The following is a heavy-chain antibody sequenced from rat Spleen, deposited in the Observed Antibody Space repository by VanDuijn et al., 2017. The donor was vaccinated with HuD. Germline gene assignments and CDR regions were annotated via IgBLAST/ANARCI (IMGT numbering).Heavy chain of an antibody. D-gene: IGHD1-4*01. V-gene: IGHV5-29*01. Sequence: EVQLVESGGGLVQPGRSLKLSCAASGFTFSNYGMAWVRQAPTKGLEWVATISYDGSSTYYRDSVKGRFTISRDNAKSTLYLQMDSLRSEDTATYYCASPTRFDYWGQGTLVTVSS. CDR1: GFTFSNYG. CDR3: ASPTRFDY. J-gene: IGHJ3*01. CDR2: ISYDGSST.